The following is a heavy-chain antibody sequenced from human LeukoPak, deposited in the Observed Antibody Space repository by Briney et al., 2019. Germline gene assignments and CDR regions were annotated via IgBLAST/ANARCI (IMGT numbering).Heavy chain of an antibody. CDR3: ARAYSGSYYYYGMDV. D-gene: IGHD1-26*01. V-gene: IGHV4-59*01. J-gene: IGHJ6*02. Sequence: SETLSLTCTVSGGSISSYYWSWIRQPPGKGLEWIGYIYYSGTTNYNPSLKSRVTISIDTSKSQFSLKLSSMTAADTAVYFCARAYSGSYYYYGMDVWGQGTTVTVAS. CDR1: GGSISSYY. CDR2: IYYSGTT.